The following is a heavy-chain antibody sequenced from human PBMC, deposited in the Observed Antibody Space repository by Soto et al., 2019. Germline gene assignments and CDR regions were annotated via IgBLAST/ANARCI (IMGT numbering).Heavy chain of an antibody. CDR3: ARRAGGYGDYAGYYFDS. D-gene: IGHD4-17*01. V-gene: IGHV4-59*08. CDR2: IYYIGST. CDR1: GGSITYYY. Sequence: PSETLSLTCTVSGGSITYYYWSWIRQPPGKGLEWIGYIYYIGSTNYNPSLKSRVTISVDTSKNQFSLKLSSVTAADTAVYYCARRAGGYGDYAGYYFDSWGQGTRVTVSS. J-gene: IGHJ4*02.